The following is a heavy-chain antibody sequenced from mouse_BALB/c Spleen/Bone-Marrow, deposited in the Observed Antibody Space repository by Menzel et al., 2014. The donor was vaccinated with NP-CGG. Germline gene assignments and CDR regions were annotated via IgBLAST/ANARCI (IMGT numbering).Heavy chain of an antibody. CDR2: IYYSGTI. Sequence: EVQLVESGPGLVKPSQTVSLTCTVTVISITTGNYRWSWIRQFPGNKLEWIGYIYYSGTITYNPSLTSRTTITRDTSKNQFVLEMNSLTAEDTATYDIARDGGLRGYARDYWGQGTSVTVSS. CDR3: ARDGGLRGYARDY. D-gene: IGHD2-4*01. J-gene: IGHJ4*01. V-gene: IGHV3-5*02. CDR1: VISITTGNYR.